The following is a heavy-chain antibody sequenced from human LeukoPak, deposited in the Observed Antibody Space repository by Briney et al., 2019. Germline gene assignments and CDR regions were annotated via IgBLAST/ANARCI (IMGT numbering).Heavy chain of an antibody. Sequence: SETLSLTCTVSGGSISSSSYYWGWIRQPPGNGLEWIGSIYHSGSTYYNPSLKSRVTISVDTSKNQFSPKLSSVTAADTAVYYCARLSGYFFYYYMDVWGKGTTVTVSS. CDR2: IYHSGST. J-gene: IGHJ6*03. CDR1: GGSISSSSYY. CDR3: ARLSGYFFYYYMDV. D-gene: IGHD3-22*01. V-gene: IGHV4-39*07.